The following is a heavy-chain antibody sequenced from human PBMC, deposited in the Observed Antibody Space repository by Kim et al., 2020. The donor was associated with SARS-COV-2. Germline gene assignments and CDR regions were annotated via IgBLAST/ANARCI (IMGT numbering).Heavy chain of an antibody. CDR1: GFTFDDYA. J-gene: IGHJ4*02. V-gene: IGHV3-9*01. CDR2: ISWNSGSI. D-gene: IGHD2-2*02. CDR3: AKGLSGLLYNGLFDY. Sequence: GGSLRLSCAASGFTFDDYAMHWVRQAPGKGLEWVSGISWNSGSIGYADSVKGRFTISRDNAKNSLYLQMNSLRAEDTALYYCAKGLSGLLYNGLFDYWGQGTLVTVSS.